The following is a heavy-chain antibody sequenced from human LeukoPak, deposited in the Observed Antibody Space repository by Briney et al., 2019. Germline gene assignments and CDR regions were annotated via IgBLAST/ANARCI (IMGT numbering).Heavy chain of an antibody. D-gene: IGHD3-16*01. CDR1: GGSIRSYY. V-gene: IGHV4-59*04. CDR3: ARHHTSSKPIDY. CDR2: VYSTGHT. Sequence: PSETLSLTCTVSGGSIRSYYWGWIRQPPGKGLEWIGSVYSTGHTNYNLSLKSRVTMSIDTSKNQLSLKLTSVTAADTAMYYCARHHTSSKPIDYWGQGTLVTVSS. J-gene: IGHJ4*02.